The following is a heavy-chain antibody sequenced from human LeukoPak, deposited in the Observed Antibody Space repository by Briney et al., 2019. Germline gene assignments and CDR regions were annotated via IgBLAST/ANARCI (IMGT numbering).Heavy chain of an antibody. D-gene: IGHD1-20*01. CDR2: TYYRSKWYN. CDR1: GDSVSSNSAA. Sequence: SQTLSLTCAISGDSVSSNSAAWNWIRQSPSRGLEWLGRTYYRSKWYNDYAVSVKSRITINPDTSKNQFSLQLNSVTPEDTAVYYCAREGGAVTGTTLPYYYGMDVWGQGTTVTVSS. V-gene: IGHV6-1*01. J-gene: IGHJ6*02. CDR3: AREGGAVTGTTLPYYYGMDV.